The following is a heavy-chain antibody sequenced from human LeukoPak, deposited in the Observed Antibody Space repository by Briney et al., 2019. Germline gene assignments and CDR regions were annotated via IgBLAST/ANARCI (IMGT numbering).Heavy chain of an antibody. CDR3: AKQGGYGLGSYYYYYMDV. V-gene: IGHV3-23*01. CDR1: GFPFSNYG. CDR2: ISGSGDTT. J-gene: IGHJ6*03. Sequence: GGTLRLSCAASGFPFSNYGMSWVRQAPGKGLEWVSAISGSGDTTYSADSVKGRFTISRDNSKNTLYLQMNSLRAEDTAVYYCAKQGGYGLGSYYYYYMDVWGKGTTVTVSS. D-gene: IGHD5-12*01.